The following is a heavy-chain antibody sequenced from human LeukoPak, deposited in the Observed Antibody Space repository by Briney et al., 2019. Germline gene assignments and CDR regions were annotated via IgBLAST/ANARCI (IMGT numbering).Heavy chain of an antibody. CDR2: ISDDGRST. Sequence: GGSLRLSCAASGFTFSNYGMSWVRQAPGKGLEWVSAISDDGRSTYYADSVKGRFTISKDNSKKTLSLQMNNLRAEDTTVYYCAKRVPYSSSSVYFDYWGQGTLVTVSS. V-gene: IGHV3-23*01. J-gene: IGHJ4*02. D-gene: IGHD6-6*01. CDR3: AKRVPYSSSSVYFDY. CDR1: GFTFSNYG.